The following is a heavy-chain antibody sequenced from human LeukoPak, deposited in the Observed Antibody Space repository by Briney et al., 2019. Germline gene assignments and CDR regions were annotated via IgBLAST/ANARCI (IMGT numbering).Heavy chain of an antibody. CDR2: FYPGESDT. J-gene: IGHJ4*02. CDR1: GYSFTNYW. CDR3: ARRGYSGYDFDY. V-gene: IGHV5-51*01. Sequence: GESLKSSCQGSGYSFTNYWIGWVRQLPGKGLGWLGMFYPGESDTRYSPSFQGQVTISADKSINPAYLQWSSLKASDTAMYYWARRGYSGYDFDYGGQGTLVTVSS. D-gene: IGHD5-12*01.